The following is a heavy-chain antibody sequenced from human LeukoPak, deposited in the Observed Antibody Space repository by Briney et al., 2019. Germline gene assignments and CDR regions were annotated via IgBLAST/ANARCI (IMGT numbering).Heavy chain of an antibody. CDR3: ARGGVVSIVATITGVDY. CDR1: GYTFTSYA. V-gene: IGHV1-3*01. CDR2: INAGNGNT. D-gene: IGHD5-12*01. Sequence: ASVKVSCKASGYTFTSYAMHWVRQAPGQRLEWMGWINAGNGNTKYSQKFQGRVTITRDTSASTAYMELSRLRSDDTAVYYCARGGVVSIVATITGVDYWGQGTLVTVSS. J-gene: IGHJ4*02.